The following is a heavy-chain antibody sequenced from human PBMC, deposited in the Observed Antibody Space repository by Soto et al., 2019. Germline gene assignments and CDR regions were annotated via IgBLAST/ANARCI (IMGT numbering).Heavy chain of an antibody. D-gene: IGHD6-19*01. V-gene: IGHV1-18*01. CDR1: GYTFINYG. CDR3: ARDPVAGAYFDY. Sequence: VASVKVSCKASGYTFINYGISWVRQAPGQGLEWMGWINAYNGNTNYAQKLQGRVTMTTDTSTSTAYMELRSLRSDDTAVYYCARDPVAGAYFDYWGQGTLVTVSS. J-gene: IGHJ4*02. CDR2: INAYNGNT.